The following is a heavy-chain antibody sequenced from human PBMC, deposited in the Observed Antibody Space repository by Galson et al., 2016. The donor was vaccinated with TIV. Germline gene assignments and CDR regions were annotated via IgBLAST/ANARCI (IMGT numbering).Heavy chain of an antibody. CDR3: ARGRGYYFGSGSSYFDY. J-gene: IGHJ4*02. CDR2: INPIFGTA. CDR1: GGILNNFV. Sequence: SVKVSCKASGGILNNFVISWVRQAPGQGLEWMGSINPIFGTANSAQKFQGRVTITADTSTSTIYMELSSLRSEDTAVYYCARGRGYYFGSGSSYFDYWGQGSLVTVSS. D-gene: IGHD3-10*01. V-gene: IGHV1-69*06.